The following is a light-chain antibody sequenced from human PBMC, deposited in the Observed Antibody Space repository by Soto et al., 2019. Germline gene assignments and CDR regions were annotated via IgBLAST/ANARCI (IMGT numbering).Light chain of an antibody. V-gene: IGKV4-1*01. CDR1: QTISYTSINKTY. Sequence: DIVMTQSPDSLAVSLGERDTISCKSSQTISYTSINKTYLAWYQQRPGQPPKLLIYWASIRGSGVPDRLSGSGFGTDFTLTISSLQTEDVAVYCCQQYFSYPLTIVGGTKVDIK. CDR2: WAS. J-gene: IGKJ4*01. CDR3: QQYFSYPLT.